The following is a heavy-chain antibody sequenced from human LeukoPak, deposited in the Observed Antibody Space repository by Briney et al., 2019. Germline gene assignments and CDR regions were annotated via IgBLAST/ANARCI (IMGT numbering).Heavy chain of an antibody. Sequence: GGSLRLSCTASGFTVSSNYMSWDRQAPGKGLEWVSVTYSGGNTDYADSVKGRFTISRDNSKNTVYLQMNSLRAEDTAVYYCAREGGDDRYFDYWGQGTLVTVSS. J-gene: IGHJ4*02. CDR1: GFTVSSNY. CDR2: TYSGGNT. CDR3: AREGGDDRYFDY. V-gene: IGHV3-66*01. D-gene: IGHD4-17*01.